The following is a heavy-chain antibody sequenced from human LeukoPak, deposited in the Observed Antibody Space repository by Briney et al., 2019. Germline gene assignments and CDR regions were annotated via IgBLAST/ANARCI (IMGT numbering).Heavy chain of an antibody. J-gene: IGHJ6*04. CDR2: IISSSSYI. Sequence: GGSLRLSCAASGFTFSSYSMNWVRQAPGKGLEWVSSIISSSSYIYYADSVKGRFTISRDNAKNSLYLQMNSLRAEDTAVYYCARDGYCSSTSCWAMYYYYGMDVWGKGTTVTVSS. CDR1: GFTFSSYS. V-gene: IGHV3-21*01. D-gene: IGHD2-2*03. CDR3: ARDGYCSSTSCWAMYYYYGMDV.